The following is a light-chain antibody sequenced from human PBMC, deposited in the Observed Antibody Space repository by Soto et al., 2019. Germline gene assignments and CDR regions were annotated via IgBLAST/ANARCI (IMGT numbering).Light chain of an antibody. CDR2: GAS. Sequence: ESMLTQSPATLSLSPGERATLSCRASPSVSRRYLAWYKQKPGQSPRLLIDGASIRAAGIPARFSGSGSGTDFALTISRLAPEDFAVYYCHQFGSSPLAFTFGQGTKLEI. CDR3: HQFGSSPLAFT. V-gene: IGKV3-20*01. CDR1: PSVSRRY. J-gene: IGKJ2*01.